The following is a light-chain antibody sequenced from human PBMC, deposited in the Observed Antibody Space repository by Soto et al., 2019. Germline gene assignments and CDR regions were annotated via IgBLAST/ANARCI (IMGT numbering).Light chain of an antibody. V-gene: IGKV4-1*01. J-gene: IGKJ2*01. CDR2: WAS. CDR3: QQYFESPYT. CDR1: QNILYVFNNNNY. Sequence: DIVMTQSPDSLAVSLGERATINCKSSQNILYVFNNNNYLAWYQQKPGQPPKLLIYWASTRESGVPDRFSGSGSGTDFTLTISSLQAEDVAVYYCQQYFESPYTFGQGTKLEIK.